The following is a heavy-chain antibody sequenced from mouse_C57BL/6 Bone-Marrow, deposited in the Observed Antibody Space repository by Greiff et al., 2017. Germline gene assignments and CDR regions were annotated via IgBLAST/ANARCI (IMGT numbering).Heavy chain of an antibody. V-gene: IGHV1-64*01. CDR3: AREYYCSGFAY. J-gene: IGHJ3*01. Sequence: QVQLKQPGAELVKPGASVKLSCKASGYTFTSYWMHWVKQRPGQGLEWIGMIHPNSGSTNYNEKFKSKATLTVDKSSSTAYMQLSSLTSEDSAVYYCAREYYCSGFAYWGQGTLVTVSA. D-gene: IGHD1-1*01. CDR1: GYTFTSYW. CDR2: IHPNSGST.